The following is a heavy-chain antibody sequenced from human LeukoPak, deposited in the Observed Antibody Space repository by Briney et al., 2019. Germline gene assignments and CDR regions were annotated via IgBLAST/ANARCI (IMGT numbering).Heavy chain of an antibody. V-gene: IGHV3-21*01. CDR3: ARASSKQLAGYLPDGFDI. CDR2: ISSSGTYV. J-gene: IGHJ3*02. Sequence: GGSLRLSCAASGFTFSDSYMNWIRQAPGKGLEWVSSISSSGTYVYYADSVKGRFTISRDNAKNSLSLQMNSLRADDAAVYYCARASSKQLAGYLPDGFDIWGQGTMVTVSS. D-gene: IGHD3-9*01. CDR1: GFTFSDSY.